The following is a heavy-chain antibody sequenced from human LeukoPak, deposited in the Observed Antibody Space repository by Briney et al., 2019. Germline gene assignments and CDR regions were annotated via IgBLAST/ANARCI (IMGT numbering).Heavy chain of an antibody. V-gene: IGHV4-39*01. J-gene: IGHJ4*02. CDR2: IYFSGST. D-gene: IGHD4-17*01. CDR3: ARHKDDYDDYVWNY. CDR1: GGSISSRIYY. Sequence: SETLSLTCTVSGGSISSRIYYWGWIRQPPGKGLEWIGSIYFSGSTYSNPSLKSRVTISVDTSNNQFSLKLSSVTAADTAMYYCARHKDDYDDYVWNYWGQGTLVTVSS.